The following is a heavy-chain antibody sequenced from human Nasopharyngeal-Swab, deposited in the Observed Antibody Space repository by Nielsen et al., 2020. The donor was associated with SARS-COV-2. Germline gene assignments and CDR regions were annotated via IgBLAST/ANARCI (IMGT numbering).Heavy chain of an antibody. CDR1: GFTFTSYS. J-gene: IGHJ4*02. Sequence: GGSLRLSCAASGFTFTSYSMNWVRRAPGKGLEWVVTISRSSTYVYYGDSVKGRFTISRDNAQNSLYLQMNSLRAEDTAVYYCTRDNEGDKNYDYIWGSYRPYYWGQGTLVTVSS. D-gene: IGHD3-16*02. CDR2: ISRSSTYV. CDR3: TRDNEGDKNYDYIWGSYRPYY. V-gene: IGHV3-21*01.